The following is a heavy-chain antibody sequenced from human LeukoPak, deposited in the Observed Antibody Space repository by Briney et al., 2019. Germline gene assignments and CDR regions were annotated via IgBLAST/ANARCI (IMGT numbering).Heavy chain of an antibody. CDR1: SGSINSSNW. CDR2: IYPSGST. V-gene: IGHV4-4*02. J-gene: IGHJ4*02. CDR3: ARFHTSSWFFDS. D-gene: IGHD6-13*01. Sequence: SETLSLTCAVSSGSINSSNWWSWVRQPPGKGLEWIGEIYPSGSTNYNPSPKSRVTMSVDESKNEFSLKLTSVTAADTAVYYCARFHTSSWFFDSWGQGILVTVSS.